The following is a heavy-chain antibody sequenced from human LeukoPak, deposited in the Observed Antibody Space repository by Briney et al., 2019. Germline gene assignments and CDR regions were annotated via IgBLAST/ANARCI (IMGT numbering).Heavy chain of an antibody. CDR2: INSDGSST. V-gene: IGHV3-74*01. J-gene: IGHJ4*02. CDR3: ARGPYSSGWQIIDY. CDR1: GFTFSSYG. D-gene: IGHD6-19*01. Sequence: GGSLRLSCAASGFTFSSYGMSWVRQAPGKGLVWVSRINSDGSSTSYADSVKGRFTISRDNAKNTLYLQMNSLRAEDTAVYYCARGPYSSGWQIIDYWGQGTLVTVSS.